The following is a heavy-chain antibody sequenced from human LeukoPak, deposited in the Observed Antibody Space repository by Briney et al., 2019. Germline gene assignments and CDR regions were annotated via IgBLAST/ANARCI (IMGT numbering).Heavy chain of an antibody. J-gene: IGHJ4*02. CDR3: ARISRRWFQPRHYFDY. CDR1: GYTFTSYG. D-gene: IGHD2-15*01. Sequence: APVKVSCKASGYTFTSYGISWVRQAPGQGLEWMGWISAYNGNTNYAQKLQGRVTMTTDTSTSTAYMELRSLRSDDTAVYYCARISRRWFQPRHYFDYRGQGTLVTVSS. V-gene: IGHV1-18*01. CDR2: ISAYNGNT.